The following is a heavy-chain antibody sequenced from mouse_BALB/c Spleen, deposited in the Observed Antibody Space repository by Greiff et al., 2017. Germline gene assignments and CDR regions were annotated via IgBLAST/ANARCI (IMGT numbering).Heavy chain of an antibody. V-gene: IGHV5-4*02. CDR2: ISDGGSYT. CDR3: ARRYYAMDY. CDR1: GFTFSDYY. J-gene: IGHJ4*01. Sequence: EVKLVESGGGLVKPGGSLKLSCAASGFTFSDYYMYWVRQTPEKRLEWVATISDGGSYTYYPDSVKGRFTISRDNAKNNLYLQMSSLKSEDTAMYYCARRYYAMDYWGQGTSVTVSS.